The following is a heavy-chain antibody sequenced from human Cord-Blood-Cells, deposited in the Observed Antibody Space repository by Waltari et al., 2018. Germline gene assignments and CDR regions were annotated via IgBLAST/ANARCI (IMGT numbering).Heavy chain of an antibody. CDR2: ISSSSSYI. CDR1: GFTFSSYS. CDR3: VSSQYYDLWSGYYTSPKYFQH. Sequence: EVQLVESGGGLVKPGGSLRLSCAASGFTFSSYSMNWVRQAPGKGLEWVSSISSSSSYIYYAGSVKGRFTIARDNAKNSLYLQMNSLRAEDTAVYYCVSSQYYDLWSGYYTSPKYFQHWGQGTLVTVSS. J-gene: IGHJ1*01. V-gene: IGHV3-21*01. D-gene: IGHD3-3*01.